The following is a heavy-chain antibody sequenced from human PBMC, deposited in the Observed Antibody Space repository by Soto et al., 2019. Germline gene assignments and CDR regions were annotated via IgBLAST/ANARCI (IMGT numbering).Heavy chain of an antibody. Sequence: GASVKVSCKASGYTFTGHYMHWVRQAPGQGLEWMGWINPNSVGTNYAQKFQGRVTMTRDTSISTAYMELSRLRSDDTAVYYCAGEPMVRAAHGFDIWGQGTMVTVSS. CDR3: AGEPMVRAAHGFDI. CDR2: INPNSVGT. J-gene: IGHJ3*02. D-gene: IGHD3-10*01. V-gene: IGHV1-2*02. CDR1: GYTFTGHY.